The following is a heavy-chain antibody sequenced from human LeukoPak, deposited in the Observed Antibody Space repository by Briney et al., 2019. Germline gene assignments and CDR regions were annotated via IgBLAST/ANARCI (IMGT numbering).Heavy chain of an antibody. Sequence: SETLSLTCTVSGGSISSYYWSWIRQPAGKGLELIGRIYTSGSTNYNPSLKSRVTMSVDTSKNQFSLKLSSVTAADTAVYYCARTRIDYDILTGPFDYWGQGTLVTVSS. J-gene: IGHJ4*02. CDR1: GGSISSYY. CDR2: IYTSGST. D-gene: IGHD3-9*01. V-gene: IGHV4-4*07. CDR3: ARTRIDYDILTGPFDY.